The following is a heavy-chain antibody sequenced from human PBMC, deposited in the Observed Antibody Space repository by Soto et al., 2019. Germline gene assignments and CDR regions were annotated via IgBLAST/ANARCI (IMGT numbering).Heavy chain of an antibody. CDR1: GFTVSDNY. Sequence: EVQLVESGGGLVQPGGSLRLSCAASGFTVSDNYMNWVRQAPGKGLEWVAVIYRGTTYYADSVKGRFTIYRDNSKNTLYLQMSSLRPEDTAVYYCARDVARRDYDSTGYSFDYWGQGTLVAVSS. V-gene: IGHV3-66*01. D-gene: IGHD3-22*01. CDR3: ARDVARRDYDSTGYSFDY. J-gene: IGHJ4*02. CDR2: IYRGTT.